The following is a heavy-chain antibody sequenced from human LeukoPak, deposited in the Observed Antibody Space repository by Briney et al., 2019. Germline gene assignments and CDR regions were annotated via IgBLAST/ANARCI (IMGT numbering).Heavy chain of an antibody. D-gene: IGHD3-3*01. CDR2: ISSRGSSI. Sequence: GGSLRLSCAASGFTFSRNNMNWVRQAPGKGLEWVSEISSRGSSIYYADAVKGRFTISRDNAKNSLYLQMNSLRAEDTAVYYCARAPRDFWSGYYHFDYWGQGTLVTVSS. J-gene: IGHJ4*02. CDR1: GFTFSRNN. CDR3: ARAPRDFWSGYYHFDY. V-gene: IGHV3-48*04.